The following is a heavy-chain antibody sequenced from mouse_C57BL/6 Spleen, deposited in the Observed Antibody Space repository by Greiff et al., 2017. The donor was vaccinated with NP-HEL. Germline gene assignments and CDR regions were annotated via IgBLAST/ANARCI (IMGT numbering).Heavy chain of an antibody. CDR2: INPSSGYT. Sequence: QVQLKESGAELAKPGASVKLSCKASGYTFTSYWMHWVKQRPGQGLEWIGYINPSSGYTKYNQKFKEKATLTADKYSSTAYMQLSSLTYEDSAVYYCARDSSGYGYWGQGTTLTVSS. CDR3: ARDSSGYGY. CDR1: GYTFTSYW. V-gene: IGHV1-7*01. J-gene: IGHJ2*01. D-gene: IGHD3-2*02.